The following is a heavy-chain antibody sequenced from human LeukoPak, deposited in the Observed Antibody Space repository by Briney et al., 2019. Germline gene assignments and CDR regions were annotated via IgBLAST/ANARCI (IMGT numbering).Heavy chain of an antibody. V-gene: IGHV3-9*01. CDR2: ISWNSGTI. D-gene: IGHD6-13*01. CDR1: GFTFDDYV. Sequence: GRSLRLSCTASGFTFDDYVIHWVRQAPGKGLEWVSGISWNSGTINYADSVKGRFTISRDNSKNTLYLQMNSLRAEDTAVYYCARGFVRSWFFDYWGQGTLVTVSS. J-gene: IGHJ4*02. CDR3: ARGFVRSWFFDY.